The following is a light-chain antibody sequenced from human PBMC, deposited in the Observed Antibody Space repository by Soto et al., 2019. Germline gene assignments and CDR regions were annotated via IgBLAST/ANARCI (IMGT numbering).Light chain of an antibody. J-gene: IGKJ1*01. Sequence: DLQMTQSPSTLSGSVGDRVTITCRASQTISSWLAWYQQKPGKAPKLLIYKASTLKSGVPSRFSGRGSGTAFTLTISSLQPDDFATYYCQHYNSYSEAFGQGTKVELK. CDR1: QTISSW. CDR3: QHYNSYSEA. V-gene: IGKV1-5*03. CDR2: KAS.